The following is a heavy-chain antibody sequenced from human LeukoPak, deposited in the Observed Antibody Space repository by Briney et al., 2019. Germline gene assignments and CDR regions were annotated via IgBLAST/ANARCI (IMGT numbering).Heavy chain of an antibody. CDR2: VYGGGAT. V-gene: IGHV3-53*01. CDR1: GFIVGNNY. J-gene: IGHJ5*02. Sequence: GGSLRLSCAASGFIVGNNYVTWVRQAPGKGLEWVSSVYGGGATYYADSVRGRFTVSRDNAKNTVYLQMDSLRGEDTAVYYCAGDRRENWFDPWGQGTLVTVSS. CDR3: AGDRRENWFDP. D-gene: IGHD1-26*01.